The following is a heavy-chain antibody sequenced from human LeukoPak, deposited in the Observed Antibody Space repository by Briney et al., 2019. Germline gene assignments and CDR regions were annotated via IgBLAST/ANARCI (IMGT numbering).Heavy chain of an antibody. Sequence: SETLSLTCTVSGGSISRYYWSWIRQPPGKGLEWIGYIYYSGSTNYNPSLKSRVTISADTSKNQFSLKVSSVTAADTAVYYCARHYDSSDYPIDYWGQGTLVTVSS. J-gene: IGHJ4*02. D-gene: IGHD3-22*01. V-gene: IGHV4-59*01. CDR2: IYYSGST. CDR1: GGSISRYY. CDR3: ARHYDSSDYPIDY.